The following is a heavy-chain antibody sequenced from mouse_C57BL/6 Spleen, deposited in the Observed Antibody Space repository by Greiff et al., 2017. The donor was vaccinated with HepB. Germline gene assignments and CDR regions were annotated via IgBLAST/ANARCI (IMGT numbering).Heavy chain of an antibody. CDR3: ARLDSSGYGGFAY. D-gene: IGHD3-2*02. Sequence: QVQLQQSGAELVKPGASVKISCKASGYAFSSYWMNWVKQRPGKGLEWIGQIYPGDGDTNYNGKFKGKATLTADKSPSTAYMQLSSLTSEDSAVYFCARLDSSGYGGFAYWGQGTLVTVSA. CDR1: GYAFSSYW. J-gene: IGHJ3*01. CDR2: IYPGDGDT. V-gene: IGHV1-80*01.